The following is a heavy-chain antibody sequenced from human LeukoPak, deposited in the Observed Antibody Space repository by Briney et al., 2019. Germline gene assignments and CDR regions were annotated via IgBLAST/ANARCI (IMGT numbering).Heavy chain of an antibody. CDR3: ARDMAGYSTRWYWSYFDY. Sequence: ASVKVSCKASGYTFTNYGISWVRQAPGQGLEWLGWISVYNGNTNYAQKFQGRVIMTTDTSTSTAYMELRSLTSDDTAVYYCARDMAGYSTRWYWSYFDYWGQGTLVTVSS. V-gene: IGHV1-18*01. CDR2: ISVYNGNT. D-gene: IGHD6-13*01. J-gene: IGHJ4*02. CDR1: GYTFTNYG.